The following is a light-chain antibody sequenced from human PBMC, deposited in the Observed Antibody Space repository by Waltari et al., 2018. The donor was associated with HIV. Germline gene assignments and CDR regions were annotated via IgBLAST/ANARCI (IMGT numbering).Light chain of an antibody. CDR1: NSNIGSHY. CDR2: RNH. J-gene: IGLJ2*01. CDR3: ATWDDSLSGVL. V-gene: IGLV1-47*01. Sequence: SVLTQPPSASGTPGQRVTISCSGSNSNIGSHYVLLYQQLPGTAPNLLMHRNHQRPSGVPDRFSDSTSGTSASLAISGLRSEDEADYYCATWDDSLSGVLFGGGTKLTVL.